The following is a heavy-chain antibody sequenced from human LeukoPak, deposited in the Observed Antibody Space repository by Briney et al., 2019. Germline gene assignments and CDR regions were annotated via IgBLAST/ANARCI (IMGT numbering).Heavy chain of an antibody. D-gene: IGHD6-13*01. CDR1: GYSFTNYW. CDR3: AKIHSSSSYGNFDY. J-gene: IGHJ4*02. Sequence: GESLKTSCKGSGYSFTNYWIGWVRQMPGKGLEWMGIIYPGDSDTRYSPSFQGQVTISADKSISTAYLQWSSLKASDTAMYYCAKIHSSSSYGNFDYWGQGTLVTVSS. CDR2: IYPGDSDT. V-gene: IGHV5-51*01.